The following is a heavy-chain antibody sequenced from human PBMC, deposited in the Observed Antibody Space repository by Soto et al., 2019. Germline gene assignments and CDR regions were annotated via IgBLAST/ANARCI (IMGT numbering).Heavy chain of an antibody. J-gene: IGHJ4*02. CDR2: IYSGGST. CDR1: DLPAGDTY. V-gene: IGHV3-66*01. CDR3: ARGDFDN. Sequence: EVQLVESGGNLVQPGGPLRLSGEASDLPAGDTYWSWVRQAPGKGREWVSIIYSGGSTYYADSVKARFTISRDNSKNTVYLQMNSLRAEDTAVYYCARGDFDNWGQGTLVTVSS.